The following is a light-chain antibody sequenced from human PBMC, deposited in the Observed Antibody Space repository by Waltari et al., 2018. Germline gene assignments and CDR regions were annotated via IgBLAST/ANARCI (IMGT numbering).Light chain of an antibody. CDR1: SSDLGRYNL. Sequence: QSALTQPASVSGSPGQSITISCSGTSSDLGRYNLVSWYQQHPGKAPKLIIFEVFKLPSGVSNRFSGSKSGDTVSLTVSGLQADDEAEYFCSSYAGNSVVFGGGTKLTVL. CDR3: SSYAGNSVV. J-gene: IGLJ3*02. V-gene: IGLV2-23*02. CDR2: EVF.